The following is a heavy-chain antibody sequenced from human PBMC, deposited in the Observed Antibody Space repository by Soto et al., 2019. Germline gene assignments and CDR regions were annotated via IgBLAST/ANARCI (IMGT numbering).Heavy chain of an antibody. CDR2: IYYSGST. Sequence: SETLSLTCTVSGGSISSYYWSWIRQPPGKGLEWIGYIYYSGSTNYNPSLKSRVTISVDTSKNQFSLKLSSVTAADTAVYYCARDTAVADTDYYYYGIDVWGQGTTVTVSS. CDR3: ARDTAVADTDYYYYGIDV. CDR1: GGSISSYY. D-gene: IGHD6-19*01. V-gene: IGHV4-59*01. J-gene: IGHJ6*02.